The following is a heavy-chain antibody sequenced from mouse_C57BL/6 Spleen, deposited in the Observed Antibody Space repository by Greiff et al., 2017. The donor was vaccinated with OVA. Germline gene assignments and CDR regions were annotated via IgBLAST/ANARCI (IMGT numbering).Heavy chain of an antibody. V-gene: IGHV1-22*01. CDR1: GYTFTDYN. CDR2: INPNNGGT. Sequence: EVMLVESGPELVKPGASVKMSCKASGYTFTDYNMHWVKQSHGKSLEWIGYINPNNGGTSYNQKFKGKATLTVNKSSSTAYMELRSLTSEDSAVYYCARTYYSNYSGYYFDYWGQGTTLTVSS. J-gene: IGHJ2*01. CDR3: ARTYYSNYSGYYFDY. D-gene: IGHD2-5*01.